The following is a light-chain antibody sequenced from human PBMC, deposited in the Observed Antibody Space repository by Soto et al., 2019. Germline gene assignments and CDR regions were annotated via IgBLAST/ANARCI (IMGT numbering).Light chain of an antibody. CDR3: QVWDSNSVYV. J-gene: IGLJ1*01. Sequence: SYELTQPPSVSVAPGQTARITCGGNNIGNKRVHWYQQKPGQAPVLVVYDDSDRPSGIPERFSGSNSGNTATLSISRVEAGDEADYYCQVWDSNSVYVFGTGTRSPS. V-gene: IGLV3-21*02. CDR1: NIGNKR. CDR2: DDS.